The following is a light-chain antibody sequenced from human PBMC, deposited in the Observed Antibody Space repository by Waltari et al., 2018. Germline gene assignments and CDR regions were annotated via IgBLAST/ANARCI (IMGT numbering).Light chain of an antibody. Sequence: QSALPQPPSASGTPGQAVTISCSGSGSNVGGTTVNWHQQLPGMAPTLVIYRDDQRPTGVPDRFSGSKSGTSASLVISGLRPEDEASYYCAAWDDGLNGWVFGGGTKLTVL. V-gene: IGLV1-44*01. CDR2: RDD. CDR1: GSNVGGTT. CDR3: AAWDDGLNGWV. J-gene: IGLJ3*02.